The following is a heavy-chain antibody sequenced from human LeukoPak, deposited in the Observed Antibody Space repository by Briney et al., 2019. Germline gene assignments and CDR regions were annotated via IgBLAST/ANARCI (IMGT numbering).Heavy chain of an antibody. CDR3: AGPEDTAMVFPDYYYYYMDV. J-gene: IGHJ6*03. CDR2: ISSSSSTI. Sequence: PGGSLRLSCAASGFTFSSYGMNWVRQAPGKGLEWVSYISSSSSTIYDADSVKGRFTISRDNAKNSLYLQMNSLRAEDTAVYYCAGPEDTAMVFPDYYYYYMDVWGKGTTVTVSS. V-gene: IGHV3-48*04. D-gene: IGHD5-18*01. CDR1: GFTFSSYG.